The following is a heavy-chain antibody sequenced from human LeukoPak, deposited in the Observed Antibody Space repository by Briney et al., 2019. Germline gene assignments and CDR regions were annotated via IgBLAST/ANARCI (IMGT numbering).Heavy chain of an antibody. CDR1: GYTFTGYY. CDR3: ARRKPDLDSTDAFDI. CDR2: IIPILGIA. J-gene: IGHJ3*02. V-gene: IGHV1-69*02. Sequence: SVKVSCKASGYTFTGYYMHWVRQAPGQGLEWMGRIIPILGIANYAQKFQGRVTITADKSTSTAYMELSSLRSEDTAVYYCARRKPDLDSTDAFDIWGQGTMVTVSS. D-gene: IGHD3-22*01.